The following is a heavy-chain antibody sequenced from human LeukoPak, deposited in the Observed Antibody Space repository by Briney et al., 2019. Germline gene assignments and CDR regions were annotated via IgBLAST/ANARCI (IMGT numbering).Heavy chain of an antibody. CDR2: INQDGSEK. Sequence: GGSLRLSCAGSGFTFSNNWMSWVRQAPGKGLEWVANINQDGSEKYYVDSVKGRFTISRDNAKKSLYLQMNSLRADDTAVYYCARGRLQVDYWGQGTLVTVSS. CDR1: GFTFSNNW. CDR3: ARGRLQVDY. J-gene: IGHJ4*02. D-gene: IGHD2-21*02. V-gene: IGHV3-7*01.